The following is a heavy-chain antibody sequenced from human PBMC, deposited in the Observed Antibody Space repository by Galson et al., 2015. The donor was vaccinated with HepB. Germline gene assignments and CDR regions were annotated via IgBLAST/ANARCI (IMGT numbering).Heavy chain of an antibody. CDR2: ISWDSGSI. V-gene: IGHV3-9*01. Sequence: SLRLSCAASGFTFDDYSMHWVRQAPGKGLEWVSGISWDSGSIVYADSVRGRFTISRDNAKNSLYLQMNSLRVEDTALYYCAKRPSSGWYGDYWGQGALVTVSS. CDR1: GFTFDDYS. J-gene: IGHJ4*02. CDR3: AKRPSSGWYGDY. D-gene: IGHD6-19*01.